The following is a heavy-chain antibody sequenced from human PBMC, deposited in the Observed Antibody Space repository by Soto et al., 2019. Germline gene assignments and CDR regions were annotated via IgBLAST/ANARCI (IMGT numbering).Heavy chain of an antibody. Sequence: QVQLVQSGAEVKKPGASVKVSCKASGYTFTSYYMHWVRQAPGEGLEWMGIINPSGGSTSYAQKFQGRVTMTRDTSTSTVYMELSSLRSEDTAVYYCARSYSSGLTPDYYYGMDVWGQGTTVTVSS. V-gene: IGHV1-46*01. J-gene: IGHJ6*02. CDR2: INPSGGST. CDR1: GYTFTSYY. CDR3: ARSYSSGLTPDYYYGMDV. D-gene: IGHD6-19*01.